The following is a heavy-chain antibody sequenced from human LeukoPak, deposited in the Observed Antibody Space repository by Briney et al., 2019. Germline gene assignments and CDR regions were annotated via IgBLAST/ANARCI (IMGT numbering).Heavy chain of an antibody. CDR2: LNPDETIT. Sequence: PGGSLGLSCAASGFISSDSWIHWVRQGPGGGLVWVSRLNPDETITNYADSVKGRFTISRDNAKNSVYLQMNSLRVDDTAVYYCVRNLGGPLDRWGRGTLVTVSS. V-gene: IGHV3-74*01. CDR1: GFISSDSW. J-gene: IGHJ5*02. D-gene: IGHD3-16*01. CDR3: VRNLGGPLDR.